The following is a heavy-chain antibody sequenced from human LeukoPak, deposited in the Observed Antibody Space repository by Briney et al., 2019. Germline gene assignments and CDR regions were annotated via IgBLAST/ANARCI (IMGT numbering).Heavy chain of an antibody. J-gene: IGHJ6*03. CDR3: AWSGYPYYYMDV. Sequence: SVKVSCEASGGTFSSYAISWVRQAPGQGLEWMGGIIPIFGTANYAQKFQGRVTITADESTSTAYMELSSLRSEDTAVYYCAWSGYPYYYMDVWGKGTTVTVSS. CDR2: IIPIFGTA. D-gene: IGHD3-3*01. V-gene: IGHV1-69*13. CDR1: GGTFSSYA.